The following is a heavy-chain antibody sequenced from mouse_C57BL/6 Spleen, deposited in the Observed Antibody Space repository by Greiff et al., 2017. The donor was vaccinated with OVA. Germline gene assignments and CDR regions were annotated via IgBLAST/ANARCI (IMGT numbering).Heavy chain of an antibody. V-gene: IGHV1-53*01. CDR2: INPSNGGT. D-gene: IGHD2-1*01. J-gene: IGHJ4*01. CDR3: AKNYYGNLAMDY. Sequence: QVQLQQPGTELVKPGASVKLSCKASGYTFTSYWMHWVKQRPGQGLEWIGNINPSNGGTNYNEKFKSKATLTVDKSSSTAYMQLSSLTSEDAAVYYGAKNYYGNLAMDYWVQGTSVTVSA. CDR1: GYTFTSYW.